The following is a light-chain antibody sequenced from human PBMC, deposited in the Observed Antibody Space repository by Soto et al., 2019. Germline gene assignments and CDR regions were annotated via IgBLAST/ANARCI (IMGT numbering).Light chain of an antibody. J-gene: IGKJ4*01. CDR2: GAS. CDR1: QDIRSS. CDR3: KQGRIWPLS. V-gene: IGKV3-15*01. Sequence: EIVMTQSPATLSVSPGERVTLSCRASQDIRSSLAWYQQKPGQAPRLLIYGASIRATGVPATFRGSGSGTEFTLSISTLKSHQLGVYYCKQGRIWPLSFGGGTKVEIK.